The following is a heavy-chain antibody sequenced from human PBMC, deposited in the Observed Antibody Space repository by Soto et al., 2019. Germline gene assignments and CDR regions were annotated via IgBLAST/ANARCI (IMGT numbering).Heavy chain of an antibody. Sequence: QLQLQESGPGLVKPSETLSLMCTVSGGFISRSSNFWAWVRQSPGKGLEWIGNIYYSGITYYNPSLKSRVTISVDTSKNQFSLKLSSVTAEDSAVYYCARRNGYCIPGSCYEYYFDHWGQGTLVTVSS. D-gene: IGHD2-2*03. V-gene: IGHV4-39*01. CDR2: IYYSGIT. CDR3: ARRNGYCIPGSCYEYYFDH. J-gene: IGHJ4*02. CDR1: GGFISRSSNF.